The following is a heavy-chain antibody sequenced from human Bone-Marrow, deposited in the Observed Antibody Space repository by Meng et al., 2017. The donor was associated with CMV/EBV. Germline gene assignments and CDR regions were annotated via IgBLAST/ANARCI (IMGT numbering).Heavy chain of an antibody. D-gene: IGHD6-19*01. CDR3: AAGPFGAVAGNFDY. V-gene: IGHV3-23*03. J-gene: IGHJ4*02. CDR2: IYGGGNRT. CDR1: GFTFSSYA. Sequence: GGSLRLSCAASGFTFSSYAMNWVRQAPGKGLEWVSVIYGGGNRTSYADSVKGRFTISRDNSKNTLYLQMHSLRSDDTAVYYCAAGPFGAVAGNFDYWGQGTLVTVSS.